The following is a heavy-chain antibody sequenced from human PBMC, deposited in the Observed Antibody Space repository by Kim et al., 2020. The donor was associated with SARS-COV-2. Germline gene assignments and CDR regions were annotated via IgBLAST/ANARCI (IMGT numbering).Heavy chain of an antibody. Sequence: GGSLRLSCAASGFTFSSYAMSWVRQAPGKGLEWVSAISGSGGSTYYADSVKGRFTISRDNSKNTLYLQMNSLRAEDTAVYYCAKDRGGVLWFGESNNWFDPWGQGTLVTVSS. V-gene: IGHV3-23*01. CDR1: GFTFSSYA. CDR3: AKDRGGVLWFGESNNWFDP. J-gene: IGHJ5*02. CDR2: ISGSGGST. D-gene: IGHD3-10*01.